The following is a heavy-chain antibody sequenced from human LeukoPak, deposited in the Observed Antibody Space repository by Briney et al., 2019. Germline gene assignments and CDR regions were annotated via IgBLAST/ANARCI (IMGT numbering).Heavy chain of an antibody. J-gene: IGHJ4*02. CDR2: IYYSGST. Sequence: SETLSLTCTVSGGSISSYYWSWIQQPPGKGLEWLGYIYYSGSTNYNPSLKSRVTISVDTSKNQFSLKLSSVTAADTAVYYCARSYHDILTGYPIFDYWGQGTLVTVSS. D-gene: IGHD3-9*01. V-gene: IGHV4-59*01. CDR1: GGSISSYY. CDR3: ARSYHDILTGYPIFDY.